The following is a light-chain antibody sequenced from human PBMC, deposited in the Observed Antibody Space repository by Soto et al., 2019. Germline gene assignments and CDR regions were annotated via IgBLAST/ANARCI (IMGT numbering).Light chain of an antibody. CDR1: QSVRSGH. CDR2: DAS. CDR3: HQYGRSASSIT. V-gene: IGKV3-20*01. J-gene: IGKJ3*01. Sequence: ESVLTQSPGTLSLSPGDSATLSCRASQSVRSGHLAWYQQKPGQAPRLVIYDASTRATGIPDRVSGGGSGTDFTLTISRVEPEDFSVYYCHQYGRSASSITFGPGTKVEIK.